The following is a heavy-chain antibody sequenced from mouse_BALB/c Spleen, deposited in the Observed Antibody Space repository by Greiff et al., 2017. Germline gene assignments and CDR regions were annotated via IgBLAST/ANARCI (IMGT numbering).Heavy chain of an antibody. CDR2: ISDGGSYT. V-gene: IGHV5-4*02. Sequence: EVKLVESGGGLVKPGGSLKLSCAASGFTFSDYYMYWVRQTPEKRLEWVATISDGGSYTYYPDSVKGRFTISRDNAKNNLYLQMSSLKSEDTAMYYCARDPYDYDEGYAMDYWGQGTSVTVAS. CDR3: ARDPYDYDEGYAMDY. J-gene: IGHJ4*01. D-gene: IGHD2-4*01. CDR1: GFTFSDYY.